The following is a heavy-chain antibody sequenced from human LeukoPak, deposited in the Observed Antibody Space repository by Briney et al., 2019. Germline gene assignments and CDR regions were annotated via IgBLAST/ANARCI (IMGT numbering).Heavy chain of an antibody. D-gene: IGHD1-1*01. CDR2: TYYRSKWYT. J-gene: IGHJ3*02. CDR1: GDSVSSNNPA. Sequence: SQTLSLTCAISGDSVSSNNPAWNWIRQSPSRGLEWLGRTYYRSKWYTDYAVSVKGRITINPDTSNNQFSLQLNSVTPEDTAMYYCARQLGAFDIWGQGTMVSVSS. V-gene: IGHV6-1*01. CDR3: ARQLGAFDI.